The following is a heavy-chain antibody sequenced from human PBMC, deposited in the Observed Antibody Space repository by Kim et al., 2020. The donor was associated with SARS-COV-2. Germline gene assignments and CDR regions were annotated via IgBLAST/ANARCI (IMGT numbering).Heavy chain of an antibody. CDR3: ARAVVPAATWFDP. D-gene: IGHD2-2*01. V-gene: IGHV4-59*01. Sequence: YNPSLKRRVTISVDTSKNQFSLKLSSVTAADTAVYYCARAVVPAATWFDPWGQGTLVTVSS. J-gene: IGHJ5*02.